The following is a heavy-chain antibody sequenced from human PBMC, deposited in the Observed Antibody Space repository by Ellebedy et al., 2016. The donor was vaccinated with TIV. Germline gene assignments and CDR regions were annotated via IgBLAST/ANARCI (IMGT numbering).Heavy chain of an antibody. CDR1: GYTFTGYY. Sequence: ASVKVSCKASGYTFTGYYMHWVRQVPGQGLEWMGWINPNSGGTKYAQNFQGWVTMTRDTSISTAYIELSRLTSDDTAVYYCARALNYYDSSGYYPKSFDYWGQGTLVTVSS. J-gene: IGHJ4*02. CDR3: ARALNYYDSSGYYPKSFDY. CDR2: INPNSGGT. V-gene: IGHV1-2*04. D-gene: IGHD3-22*01.